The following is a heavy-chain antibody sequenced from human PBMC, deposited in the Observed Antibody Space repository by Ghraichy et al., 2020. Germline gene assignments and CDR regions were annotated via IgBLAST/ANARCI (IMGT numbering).Heavy chain of an antibody. Sequence: LSCAAYGGSFSGYYWSWIRQPPGRGLEWIGEITHSGNTHYNPSLKSRVTTSVDASKNQFSLRLTAVTAADTAVYYCARAGEYSGFDRSFDFWGQGTPVTVSS. V-gene: IGHV4-34*01. J-gene: IGHJ4*02. CDR3: ARAGEYSGFDRSFDF. CDR2: ITHSGNT. D-gene: IGHD5-12*01. CDR1: GGSFSGYY.